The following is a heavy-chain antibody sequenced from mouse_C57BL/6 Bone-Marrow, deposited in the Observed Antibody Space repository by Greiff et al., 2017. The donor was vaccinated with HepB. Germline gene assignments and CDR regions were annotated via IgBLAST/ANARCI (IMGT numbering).Heavy chain of an antibody. J-gene: IGHJ4*01. D-gene: IGHD2-2*01. CDR1: GFTFSDYG. CDR2: ISSGSSTI. V-gene: IGHV5-17*01. CDR3: ARGYYGYSYYAMDY. Sequence: DVKLVESGGGLVKPGGSLKLSCAASGFTFSDYGMHWVRQAPEKGLEWVAYISSGSSTIYYADTVKGRFTISRDNAKNTLFLQMTSLRSEDTAMYYCARGYYGYSYYAMDYWGQGTSVTVSS.